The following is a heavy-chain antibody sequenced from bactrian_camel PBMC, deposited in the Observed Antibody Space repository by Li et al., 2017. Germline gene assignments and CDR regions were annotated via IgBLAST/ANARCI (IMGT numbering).Heavy chain of an antibody. CDR3: ATDDLQRGISWGKWNY. CDR1: GFTLRLGYK. CDR2: IGAPGSNT. D-gene: IGHD5*01. Sequence: HVQLVESGGNLVQPGGSLRLSCLVSGFTLRLGYKIAWVRQLPGKGLEWVCSIGAPGSNTYCADSVKGRFTISRDNAKNTVYLQMNSLKSEDTALYYCATDDLQRGISWGKWNYWGQGTQVTVS. V-gene: IGHV3-2*01. J-gene: IGHJ4*01.